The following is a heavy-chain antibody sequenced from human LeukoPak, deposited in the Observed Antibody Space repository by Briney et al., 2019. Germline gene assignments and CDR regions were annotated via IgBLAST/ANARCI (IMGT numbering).Heavy chain of an antibody. V-gene: IGHV1-69*04. J-gene: IGHJ4*02. D-gene: IGHD3-16*02. CDR3: ARDSIRLRLGELSQNYYFDY. Sequence: ASVKVSCKASGGTFSSYAISWVRQAPGQGLEWMGRIIPILGIANYAQKFQGRVTITADKSTSTAYMELSSLRSEDTAVYYCARDSIRLRLGELSQNYYFDYWGQGTLVTVSS. CDR2: IIPILGIA. CDR1: GGTFSSYA.